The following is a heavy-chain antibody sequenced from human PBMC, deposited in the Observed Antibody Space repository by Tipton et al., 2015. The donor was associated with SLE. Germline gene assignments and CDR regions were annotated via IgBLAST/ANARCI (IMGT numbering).Heavy chain of an antibody. CDR1: VGSFIGYH. V-gene: IGHV4-34*01. J-gene: IGHJ4*02. CDR3: ARGPFQRWPPGAY. D-gene: IGHD6-19*01. CDR2: IADTGSP. Sequence: TLSLTCAVYVGSFIGYHWTWIRQPPGQGLEWIGEIADTGSPNYNPSHKSRATISLDTSKSQFSLILNSLTAADAAVYYCARGPFQRWPPGAYWGQGTLVTVSS.